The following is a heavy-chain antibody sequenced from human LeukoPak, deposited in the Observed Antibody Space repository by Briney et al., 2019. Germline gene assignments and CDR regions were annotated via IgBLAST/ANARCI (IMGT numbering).Heavy chain of an antibody. J-gene: IGHJ5*01. V-gene: IGHV3-9*01. CDR3: VKDPRDTYGTNWFDS. Sequence: SLRLSCAASGFIFYDYAMHWVRQAPGKGLEWVSGISWNSGSIGYADSAKGRFTISRDNAKNSLYLNMPGLRVEDTAMYYCVKDPRDTYGTNWFDSWGQGP. CDR2: ISWNSGSI. D-gene: IGHD2-21*01. CDR1: GFIFYDYA.